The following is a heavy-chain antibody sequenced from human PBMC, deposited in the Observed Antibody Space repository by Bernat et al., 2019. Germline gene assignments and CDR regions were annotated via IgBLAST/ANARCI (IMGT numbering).Heavy chain of an antibody. CDR3: ARDLFVSYYYYGMDV. Sequence: QVQLVESGGSVVQPGGSLRLSCAASGFTFSDYGMHLVRPSPGLGLEWVAFISFHGTNKYHADSVKGRFTISRDNPKNALYLQMDSLRAEDTAVYYCARDLFVSYYYYGMDVWGQGTTVTVSS. D-gene: IGHD5/OR15-5a*01. CDR1: GFTFSDYG. CDR2: ISFHGTNK. V-gene: IGHV3-30-3*01. J-gene: IGHJ6*02.